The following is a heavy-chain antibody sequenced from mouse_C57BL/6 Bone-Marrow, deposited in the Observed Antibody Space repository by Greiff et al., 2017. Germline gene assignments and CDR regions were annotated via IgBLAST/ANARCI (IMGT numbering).Heavy chain of an antibody. J-gene: IGHJ2*01. V-gene: IGHV5-6*02. Sequence: EVKLVESGGDLVKPGGSLKLSCAASGFTFSSYGMSWVRQTPDKRLEWVATISSGGSYTYYPDSVKGRFTISRDNAKNTLYLQMSSLKSEDTAMXYCARRGYLLDYWGQGTTLTVSS. CDR3: ARRGYLLDY. D-gene: IGHD5-1*01. CDR2: ISSGGSYT. CDR1: GFTFSSYG.